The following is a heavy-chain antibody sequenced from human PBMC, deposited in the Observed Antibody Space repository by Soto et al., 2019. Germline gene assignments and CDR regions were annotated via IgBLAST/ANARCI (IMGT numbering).Heavy chain of an antibody. CDR3: AKQTWDHYDSRGYDQ. Sequence: QVQLLESGGGVVQPGGSLTLSCTVSGFTFRSYGMHWVRQAPGKGLEWVAVISYNGRTEDLADAVKGRFTIARDDSKDRLYLHMNSLRVEDTAVYFCAKQTWDHYDSRGYDQWGPGTVVIVSS. CDR1: GFTFRSYG. J-gene: IGHJ4*02. CDR2: ISYNGRTE. D-gene: IGHD6-25*01. V-gene: IGHV3-30*18.